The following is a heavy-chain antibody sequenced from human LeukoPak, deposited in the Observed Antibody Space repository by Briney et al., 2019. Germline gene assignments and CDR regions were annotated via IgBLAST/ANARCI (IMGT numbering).Heavy chain of an antibody. J-gene: IGHJ4*02. CDR1: GFTFSSYA. Sequence: PGGSLRLSCAASGFTFSSYAMSWVRQAPGKGLEWVSAISGSGGSTYYADSVRGRFTISRDNSKNTLYLQMNSLRAEDTAVYYCAKDLSRRGYYFDYWGQGTLVTVSS. V-gene: IGHV3-23*01. CDR3: AKDLSRRGYYFDY. CDR2: ISGSGGST.